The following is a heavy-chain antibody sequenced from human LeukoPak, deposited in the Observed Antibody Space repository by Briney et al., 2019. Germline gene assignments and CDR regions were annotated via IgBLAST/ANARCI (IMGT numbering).Heavy chain of an antibody. CDR3: GRFFSNYGDY. D-gene: IGHD3-10*01. Sequence: ASVNVSSKSSNYTFINYGIGWVRQAPGQRLEWMGWISAYNGNTQYAEKLRDRVTMTTDSSTRAGYMELPGLKSDDPAVYYCGRFFSNYGDYWGNGPLVSVSS. CDR1: NYTFINYG. J-gene: IGHJ4*01. CDR2: ISAYNGNT. V-gene: IGHV1-18*01.